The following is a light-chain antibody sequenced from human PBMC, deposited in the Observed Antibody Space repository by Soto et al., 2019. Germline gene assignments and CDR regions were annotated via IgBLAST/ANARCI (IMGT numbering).Light chain of an antibody. Sequence: EIVLTQSPGTLSLSPGERATLSCRASQSVGNNYLAWYQQKPGQAPRFLIYDASSRATGIPDRFSGSGSGTDVTLTISRLEPEDFAVDYCQQYGSTPLTFGGGTKIEIK. CDR3: QQYGSTPLT. V-gene: IGKV3-20*01. CDR2: DAS. CDR1: QSVGNNY. J-gene: IGKJ4*01.